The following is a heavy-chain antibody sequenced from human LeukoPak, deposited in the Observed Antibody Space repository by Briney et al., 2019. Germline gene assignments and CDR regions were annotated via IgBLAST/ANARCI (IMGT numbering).Heavy chain of an antibody. CDR3: AKDIGDYGSANFDY. J-gene: IGHJ4*02. V-gene: IGHV3-9*01. D-gene: IGHD3-10*01. Sequence: PGRSLRLSCAASGFTFDDYAMHWVRQAPGKGLEWVSGISWNSGSIGYADSVKGRFTISRDNAKNSLYLQMNSLRAEDTALYYCAKDIGDYGSANFDYWGQGTLVTVSS. CDR2: ISWNSGSI. CDR1: GFTFDDYA.